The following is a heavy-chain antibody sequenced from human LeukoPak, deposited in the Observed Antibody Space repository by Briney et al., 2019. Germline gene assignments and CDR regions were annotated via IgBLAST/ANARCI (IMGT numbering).Heavy chain of an antibody. J-gene: IGHJ6*02. CDR2: INPNSGGT. CDR3: ARALSLSHGMDV. V-gene: IGHV1-2*02. D-gene: IGHD3-16*01. CDR1: GYTFTGYY. Sequence: ASVKVSCKASGYTFTGYYMHWVRQAPGQGLEWMGWINPNSGGTNYAQKFQGRVTMTRDTSISTAYMELSRLRSDDTAVYYCARALSLSHGMDVWGQGTTVTVSS.